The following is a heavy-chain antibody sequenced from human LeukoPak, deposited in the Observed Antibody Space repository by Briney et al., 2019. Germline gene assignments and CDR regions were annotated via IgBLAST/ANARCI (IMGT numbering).Heavy chain of an antibody. V-gene: IGHV3-7*01. D-gene: IGHD3-3*01. CDR3: ARAYDFWKGAVEI. CDR1: GFTFSSYW. Sequence: GGSLRLSCAASGFTFSSYWMSWVRQAPGKGLEWVANIKQDGSEQYYVDSVKGRFTISRDNAKNSMYLQMNSLRAEDTAVHYCARAYDFWKGAVEIWGQGTMATVSS. CDR2: IKQDGSEQ. J-gene: IGHJ3*02.